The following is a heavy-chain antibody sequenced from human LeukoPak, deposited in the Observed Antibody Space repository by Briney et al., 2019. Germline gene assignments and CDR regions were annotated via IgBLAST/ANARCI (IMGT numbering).Heavy chain of an antibody. V-gene: IGHV3-74*01. CDR2: INSDGSTT. J-gene: IGHJ5*02. CDR1: GFTLSTYW. D-gene: IGHD2-2*01. CDR3: AKDLGSCSSNRCQTNGFHP. Sequence: PGGSLRLSCAVSGFTLSTYWLHWVRHAPGKGLVWVARINSDGSTTTYADYVEGRFHISRDNAKNTLYLQMHSLRAEDTAIYYCAKDLGSCSSNRCQTNGFHPWGQGTLVTVSS.